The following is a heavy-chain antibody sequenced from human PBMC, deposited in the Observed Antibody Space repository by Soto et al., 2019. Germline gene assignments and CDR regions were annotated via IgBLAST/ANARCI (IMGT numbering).Heavy chain of an antibody. J-gene: IGHJ6*02. V-gene: IGHV3-23*01. Sequence: GGSLRLSCAASGFTFSSYWMHWVRQAPGKGLEWVSAISGSGGSTYYADSVKGRFTISRDNSKNTLYLQMNSLRAEDTAVYYCVKVLGPLGYSYGYNYYYGMDVWGQGTTVTVSS. CDR3: VKVLGPLGYSYGYNYYYGMDV. CDR1: GFTFSSYW. CDR2: ISGSGGST. D-gene: IGHD5-18*01.